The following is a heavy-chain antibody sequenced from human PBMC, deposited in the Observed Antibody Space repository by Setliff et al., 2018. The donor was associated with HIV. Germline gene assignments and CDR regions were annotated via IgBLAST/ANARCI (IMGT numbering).Heavy chain of an antibody. CDR3: VKDILGGSGAFDI. Sequence: PGGSLRLSCEASGFTFRYYWMNWVRQVPGKGLEWVSGISWNGVSMGYADSVKGRFTISRDNAKSSLYLQMNSLRAEDTALYYCVKDILGGSGAFDIWGQGTMVTVSS. CDR2: ISWNGVSM. J-gene: IGHJ3*02. V-gene: IGHV3-9*01. D-gene: IGHD3-16*01. CDR1: GFTFRYYW.